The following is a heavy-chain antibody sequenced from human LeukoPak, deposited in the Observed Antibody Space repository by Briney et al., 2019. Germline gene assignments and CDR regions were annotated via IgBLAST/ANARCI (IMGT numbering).Heavy chain of an antibody. Sequence: PGGSLRLSCVASGFTFSSYEMNWVRQAPGKGLEWISYISSSGTNIYYADSVRGRFTLSRDSATNSLYLQMNSLRVDDTAVYYCARGGFYYETRGHHPPNWFDPWGQGTRVTVSS. D-gene: IGHD3-22*01. V-gene: IGHV3-48*03. J-gene: IGHJ5*02. CDR1: GFTFSSYE. CDR3: ARGGFYYETRGHHPPNWFDP. CDR2: ISSSGTNI.